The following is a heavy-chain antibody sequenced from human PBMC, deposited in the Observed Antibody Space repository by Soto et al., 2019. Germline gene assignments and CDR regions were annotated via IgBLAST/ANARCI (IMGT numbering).Heavy chain of an antibody. V-gene: IGHV4-59*01. CDR1: GGSISSYY. CDR2: IYYSGST. D-gene: IGHD3-22*01. Sequence: SETLSLTCTVSGGSISSYYWSWIRQPPGKGLEWIGYIYYSGSTNYNPSLKSRVTISVDTSKNQFSLKLSSVTAADTAVYYCARVRLATYYYDSSGYYNDAFDIWGQGTMITVS. J-gene: IGHJ3*02. CDR3: ARVRLATYYYDSSGYYNDAFDI.